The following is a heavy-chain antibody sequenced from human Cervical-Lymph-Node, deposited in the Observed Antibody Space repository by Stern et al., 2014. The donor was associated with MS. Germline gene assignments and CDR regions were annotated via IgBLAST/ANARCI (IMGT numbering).Heavy chain of an antibody. J-gene: IGHJ4*02. Sequence: VQLVESGAEVKKPGASVKVSCKASAYTITDYYTHWVRQAPGHGLEWMGWINHNSGGTYSAQKFQGRLTMTRDTSISTAYMELSSLRSDDTAVYYCARGGGYSYSTLDYWGQGTQVTVS. CDR3: ARGGGYSYSTLDY. CDR1: AYTITDYY. CDR2: INHNSGGT. V-gene: IGHV1-2*02. D-gene: IGHD3-10*01.